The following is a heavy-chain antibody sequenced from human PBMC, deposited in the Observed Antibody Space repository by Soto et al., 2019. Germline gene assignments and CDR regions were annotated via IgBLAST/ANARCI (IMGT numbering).Heavy chain of an antibody. CDR3: ARVPDY. CDR2: IYHSGST. V-gene: IGHV4-30-2*01. Sequence: QLQLQESGSGLVKPSQTLSLTCAVSGGSISSGGYSWGWIRQPPGKGLESIGYIYHSGSTYYHPSLKSRVTISVERSRNQFSLKLSSVTAADPAVYYCARVPDYWGQGTLVTVSS. J-gene: IGHJ4*02. CDR1: GGSISSGGYS.